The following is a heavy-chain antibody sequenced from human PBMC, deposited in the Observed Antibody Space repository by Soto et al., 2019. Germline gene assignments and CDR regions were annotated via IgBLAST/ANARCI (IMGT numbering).Heavy chain of an antibody. J-gene: IGHJ6*03. CDR3: AKDRIAARRYYYYMDV. D-gene: IGHD6-6*01. CDR2: ISGSGGST. CDR1: GFTFSSYA. Sequence: GGSLRLSCAASGFTFSSYAMSWVRQAPGKGLEWVSAISGSGGSTYYADSVKGRFTISRDNSKNTLYLQMNSLRAEDTAVYYCAKDRIAARRYYYYMDVWGKGTTVTVSS. V-gene: IGHV3-23*01.